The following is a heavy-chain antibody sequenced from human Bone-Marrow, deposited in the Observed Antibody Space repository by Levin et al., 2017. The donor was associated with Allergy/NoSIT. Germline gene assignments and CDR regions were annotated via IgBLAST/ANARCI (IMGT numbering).Heavy chain of an antibody. D-gene: IGHD4/OR15-4a*01. V-gene: IGHV3-11*01. CDR1: GFTFTDY. Sequence: GESLKISCAASGFTFTDYMSWIRQAPGKGLEWVAYISAYGRTTYYADSVKGRFAISRDNAKNSLFLQMSSLRAEDTAVYYCAKLWGYGTHVDLWGQGTMVTVSS. CDR3: AKLWGYGTHVDL. CDR2: ISAYGRTT. J-gene: IGHJ3*01.